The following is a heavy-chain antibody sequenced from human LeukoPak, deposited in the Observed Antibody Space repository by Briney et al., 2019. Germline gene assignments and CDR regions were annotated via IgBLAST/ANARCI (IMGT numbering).Heavy chain of an antibody. V-gene: IGHV4-31*03. J-gene: IGHJ5*02. CDR1: GGSISSGGYY. Sequence: SETLSLTCTVSGGSISSGGYYWSWIRQHPGKGLEWIGYIYYSGSTYYNPSLKSRVTISVDTSKNQFSLKLSSVTAADTAVYYCARVRYYDSSGYYINWFDPWGQGTLVTVSS. CDR2: IYYSGST. CDR3: ARVRYYDSSGYYINWFDP. D-gene: IGHD3-22*01.